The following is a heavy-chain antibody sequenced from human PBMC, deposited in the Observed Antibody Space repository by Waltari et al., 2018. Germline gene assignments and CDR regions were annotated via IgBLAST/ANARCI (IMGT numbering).Heavy chain of an antibody. CDR1: GGSIGRHS. CDR2: IFHSGTP. CDR3: ARDRFSHSISYFLSAFDI. Sequence: QVQLQESGPRLVKPSETLSLTCTISGGSIGRHSWSWLRQSPGKGLEWIGYIFHSGTPDYNPSLRSRVTISLHPSQHHFSLKLISLPAADTALYYCARDRFSHSISYFLSAFDIWCPATIVTVSS. J-gene: IGHJ3*02. V-gene: IGHV4-59*11. D-gene: IGHD3-22*01.